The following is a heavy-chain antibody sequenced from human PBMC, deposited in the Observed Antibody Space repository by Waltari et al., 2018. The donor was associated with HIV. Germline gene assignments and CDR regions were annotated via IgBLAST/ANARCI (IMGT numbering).Heavy chain of an antibody. Sequence: QVQLVQSGAEVKKPGASAQVSCNASAYTFTGYYMHWVRQAPGRWLEWRRWINPNRRGRDSAQKLQGRVTRTRAASGSTAYMEWSRLRSDDTAVYYCARELRRTRNAVDIWRQGTMVTVSS. CDR3: ARELRRTRNAVDI. D-gene: IGHD4-17*01. CDR2: INPNRRGR. CDR1: AYTFTGYY. V-gene: IGHV1-2*02. J-gene: IGHJ3*02.